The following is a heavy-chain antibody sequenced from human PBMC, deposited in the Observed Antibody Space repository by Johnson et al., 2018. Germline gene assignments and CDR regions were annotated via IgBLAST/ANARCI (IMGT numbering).Heavy chain of an antibody. CDR3: AGEGRDIVVVPAAHNPHYYGMDV. CDR2: IIPIFGTT. CDR1: GGTFSSYA. V-gene: IGHV1-69*01. Sequence: QVQLVQSGAEVKKPGSSVKVSCKASGGTFSSYAISWVRQAPGQGLEWMGGIIPIFGTTNYAQKFQGRVTITADESTSTAYVELSSLRSEDTAVYYCAGEGRDIVVVPAAHNPHYYGMDVWGQGTTVTVSS. D-gene: IGHD2-2*01. J-gene: IGHJ6*02.